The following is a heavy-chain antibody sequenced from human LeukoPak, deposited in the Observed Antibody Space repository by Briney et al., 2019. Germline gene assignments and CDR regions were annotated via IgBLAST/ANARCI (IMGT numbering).Heavy chain of an antibody. Sequence: PSETLSLTCTVSGGSISSSSYYWGWIRQPPGKGLEWIGSIYYSGSTYYNPSLKSRVTISVDTSKNQFSLKLSSVTVADTAVYYCARLYLGRITIFGVRQTEEGFDPWGQGTLVTVSS. V-gene: IGHV4-39*01. CDR1: GGSISSSSYY. CDR3: ARLYLGRITIFGVRQTEEGFDP. CDR2: IYYSGST. D-gene: IGHD3-3*01. J-gene: IGHJ5*02.